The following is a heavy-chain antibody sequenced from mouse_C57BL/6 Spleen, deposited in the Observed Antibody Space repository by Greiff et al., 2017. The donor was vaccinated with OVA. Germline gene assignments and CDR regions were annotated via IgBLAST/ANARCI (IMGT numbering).Heavy chain of an antibody. J-gene: IGHJ3*01. CDR1: GFTFSSYG. CDR2: ISSGGSYT. Sequence: EVQLQESGGDLVKPGGSLKLSCAASGFTFSSYGMSWVRQTPDKRLEWVATISSGGSYTYYPDSVKGRFTISRDNAKNTLYLQMSSLKSEDTAMYYCARQKGDYYGSSYVQFAYWGQGTLVTVSA. V-gene: IGHV5-6*01. D-gene: IGHD1-1*01. CDR3: ARQKGDYYGSSYVQFAY.